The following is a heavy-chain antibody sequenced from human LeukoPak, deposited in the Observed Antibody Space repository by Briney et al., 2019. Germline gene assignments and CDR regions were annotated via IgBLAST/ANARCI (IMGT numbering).Heavy chain of an antibody. CDR3: ARADIVVVTGTYFDY. CDR2: IIPIFGTA. D-gene: IGHD2-21*02. J-gene: IGHJ4*02. CDR1: GYTLTELS. V-gene: IGHV1-69*13. Sequence: SVKVSCKVSGYTLTELSMHWVRQAPGQGLEWMGGIIPIFGTANYAQKFQGRVTITADESTSTAYMELSSLRSEDTAVYYCARADIVVVTGTYFDYWGQGTLVTVSS.